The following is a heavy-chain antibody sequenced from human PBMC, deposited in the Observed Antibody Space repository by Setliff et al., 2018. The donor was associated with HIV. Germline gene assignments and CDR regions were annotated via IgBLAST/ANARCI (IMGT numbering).Heavy chain of an antibody. CDR2: IRYDGSEK. Sequence: PGGSLRLSCEASGFIFSTYGLHWVRQAPGEGLEWVTFIRYDGSEKFYADSVRGRFTISRDNSKNKLYLQMNSLRIEDTAIYYCVKEDNFWTGYSTYFEFDPWGQGTLVTVSS. CDR3: VKEDNFWTGYSTYFEFDP. V-gene: IGHV3-30*02. J-gene: IGHJ5*02. CDR1: GFIFSTYG. D-gene: IGHD3-3*01.